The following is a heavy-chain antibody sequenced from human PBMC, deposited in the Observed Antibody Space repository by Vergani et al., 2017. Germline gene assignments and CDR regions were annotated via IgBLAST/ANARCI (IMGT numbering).Heavy chain of an antibody. CDR2: IIPIFGTA. V-gene: IGHV1-69*01. D-gene: IGHD3-10*01. Sequence: QVQLVQSGAEVKKPGSSVKVSCKASGGTFSSYAISWVRQAPGQGLEWMGGIIPIFGTANYAQKFQGRVTITADESTSTAYMELSSLRSEDTAVYYCARWSYYGSGSYWVYYYGMDVWGQGTTVTVSS. CDR3: ARWSYYGSGSYWVYYYGMDV. CDR1: GGTFSSYA. J-gene: IGHJ6*02.